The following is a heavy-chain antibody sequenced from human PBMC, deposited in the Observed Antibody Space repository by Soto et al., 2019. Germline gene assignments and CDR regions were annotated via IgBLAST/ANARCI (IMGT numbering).Heavy chain of an antibody. D-gene: IGHD6-13*01. CDR2: FDPEDGET. J-gene: IGHJ4*02. V-gene: IGHV1-24*01. CDR1: GYTLTELS. CDR3: FIARGY. Sequence: ASVKVSCKVSGYTLTELSMHWVRQAPGKGLEWMGGFDPEDGETIYAQKFQGRVTFTRDTSASTAYMELSSLRSEDTAVYYCFIARGYWGQGTLVTVSS.